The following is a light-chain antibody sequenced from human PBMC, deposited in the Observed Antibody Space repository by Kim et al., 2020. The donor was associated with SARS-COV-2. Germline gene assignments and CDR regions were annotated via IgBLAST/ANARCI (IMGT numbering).Light chain of an antibody. CDR1: GSNIGTNY. CDR3: AAWDDSLRGWV. CDR2: ASD. Sequence: QSVLTQQPSASGTPGQRVSISCSGSGSNIGTNYVFWYQQLPGTAPKLLIYASDQRPSGVPDRFSVSKSGTSASLAISGLRSEDEADYYCAAWDDSLRGWVFGGGTQLTVL. J-gene: IGLJ3*02. V-gene: IGLV1-47*01.